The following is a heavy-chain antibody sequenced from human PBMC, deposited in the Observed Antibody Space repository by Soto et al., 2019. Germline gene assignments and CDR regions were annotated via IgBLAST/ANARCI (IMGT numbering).Heavy chain of an antibody. J-gene: IGHJ4*01. Sequence: SLRLSCAASGFSFGSYALSLVRQAPGKGLEWVSNISGSDGKTFYADSVKGRFSISRDTSQSTLYLQMNSLRADDTAIYYCARWSYLDYWDHGTRVTVSS. CDR3: ARWSYLDY. CDR2: ISGSDGKT. D-gene: IGHD3-3*01. CDR1: GFSFGSYA. V-gene: IGHV3-23*01.